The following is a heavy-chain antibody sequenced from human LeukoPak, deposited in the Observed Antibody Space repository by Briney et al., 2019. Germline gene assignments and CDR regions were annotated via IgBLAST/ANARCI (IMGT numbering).Heavy chain of an antibody. V-gene: IGHV1-3*01. CDR3: ARGVGYCSSTSCYGGEDY. D-gene: IGHD2-2*01. CDR1: GYTFTSYA. Sequence: ASVKVSCKASGYTFTSYAMHWVRQAPGQRLEWMGWINAGNGNTKYSQKFQGRVTITRDTSASTAYMELSSLRSEDTAVYYCARGVGYCSSTSCYGGEDYWGQGTLVTV. CDR2: INAGNGNT. J-gene: IGHJ4*02.